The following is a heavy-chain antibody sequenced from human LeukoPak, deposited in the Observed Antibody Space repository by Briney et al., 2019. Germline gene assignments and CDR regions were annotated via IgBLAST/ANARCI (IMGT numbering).Heavy chain of an antibody. CDR2: INHSGST. CDR3: ARGGGRYDFWSGYYGMDV. J-gene: IGHJ6*02. V-gene: IGHV4-34*01. Sequence: SETLSLTCAVYGGSFSGYYWSWIRQPPGKGLEWIGEINHSGSTNYNPSLKSRVTISVDTSKIQFSLKLSSVTAADTAVYYCARGGGRYDFWSGYYGMDVWGQGTTVTVSS. D-gene: IGHD3-3*01. CDR1: GGSFSGYY.